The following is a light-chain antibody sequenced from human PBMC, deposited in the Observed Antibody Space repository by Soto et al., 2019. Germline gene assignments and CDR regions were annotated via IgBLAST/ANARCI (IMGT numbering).Light chain of an antibody. J-gene: IGKJ2*01. Sequence: EIILTQSPGTLSVSPGERATLSCRGSQSINREFLAWYQQKPGQAPRLLMFQTSSRASGVPDRFSGCGSGTEFTLKITGLESEDSAVYYCQQYGDSPAYTFGQGTKLEI. CDR3: QQYGDSPAYT. V-gene: IGKV3-20*01. CDR2: QTS. CDR1: QSINREF.